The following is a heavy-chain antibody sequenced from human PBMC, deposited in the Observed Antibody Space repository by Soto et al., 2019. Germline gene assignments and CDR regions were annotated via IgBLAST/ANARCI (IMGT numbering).Heavy chain of an antibody. V-gene: IGHV1-18*01. D-gene: IGHD1-26*01. CDR1: GYTFTDYG. CDR2: ISGYNGNT. Sequence: QVQLVQSGAEVKKPGASVKVSCKASGYTFTDYGLTWVRQAPGQGLEWMGWISGYNGNTNYAQKLPGKGTIPTDTSTSTAYMGLRSLRSNDTAVYYCARGGRGGSYPYWGQETLVTVSS. J-gene: IGHJ4*02. CDR3: ARGGRGGSYPY.